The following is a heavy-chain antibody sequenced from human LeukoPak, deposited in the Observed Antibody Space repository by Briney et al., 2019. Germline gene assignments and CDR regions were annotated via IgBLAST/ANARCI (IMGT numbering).Heavy chain of an antibody. Sequence: GGSLRLSCEASGFTFSNYAMSWVRQIPGKGLEWVSGISGSGGSTYHADSVKGRFNISRDNFKNTLYLQMKSLRAEDTAIYYCATAPIRYFAPNFDYWGQGTQVTVSS. CDR3: ATAPIRYFAPNFDY. J-gene: IGHJ4*02. D-gene: IGHD3-9*01. CDR2: ISGSGGST. CDR1: GFTFSNYA. V-gene: IGHV3-23*01.